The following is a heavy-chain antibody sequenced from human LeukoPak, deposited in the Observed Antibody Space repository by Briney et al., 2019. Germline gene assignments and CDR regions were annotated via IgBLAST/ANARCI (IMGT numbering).Heavy chain of an antibody. Sequence: ASVKVSCKASGYTFTSYDIHWVRQATGQGLEWMGLMNPNNGYTVYAQKFQGRVTMTRDTSISTAYLELSSLRSEDTAFYYCARNLMYCSSTTCYLEYWGREPWSLSPQ. CDR1: GYTFTSYD. J-gene: IGHJ4*02. CDR3: ARNLMYCSSTTCYLEY. CDR2: MNPNNGYT. V-gene: IGHV1-8*01. D-gene: IGHD2-2*01.